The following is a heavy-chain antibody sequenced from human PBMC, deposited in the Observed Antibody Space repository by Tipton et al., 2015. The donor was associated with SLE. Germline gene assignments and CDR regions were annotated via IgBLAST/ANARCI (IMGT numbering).Heavy chain of an antibody. Sequence: GSLRLSCAASGFTFSSYSMNWVRQAPGKGLEWVSYISSSSSTIYYADSVKGRFTISRDNAKNSLYLQMNSLRAEDTAVYYCARDLRGMIVVVTLDYWGQGTLVTVSS. V-gene: IGHV3-48*01. CDR2: ISSSSSTI. CDR1: GFTFSSYS. D-gene: IGHD3-22*01. CDR3: ARDLRGMIVVVTLDY. J-gene: IGHJ4*02.